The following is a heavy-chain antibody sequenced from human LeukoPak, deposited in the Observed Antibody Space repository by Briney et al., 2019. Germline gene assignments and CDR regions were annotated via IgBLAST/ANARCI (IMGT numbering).Heavy chain of an antibody. CDR1: GGSISSGDYY. D-gene: IGHD6-19*01. J-gene: IGHJ5*02. V-gene: IGHV4-30-4*01. Sequence: SETLSLTCTVSGGSISSGDYYWSWIRQPPGKGLEWIGYIYYSGSTYYNPSLKSRVTISVDTSKNQFSLKLSSVTAADTAVYYCARSYSSGWSQRGGFDPWGQGTLVTVSS. CDR2: IYYSGST. CDR3: ARSYSSGWSQRGGFDP.